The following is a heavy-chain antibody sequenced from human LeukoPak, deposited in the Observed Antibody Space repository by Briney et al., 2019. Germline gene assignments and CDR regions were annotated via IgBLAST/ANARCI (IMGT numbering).Heavy chain of an antibody. Sequence: GGSLRLSCAASGFTFSSYEMNWVRQAPGKGLEWVSYISSSGSTIYYADSVKGRFTISRDNAKNSLYLQMNSLRAEDTAVYYCARVWGNSVDYWGQGTLVTVSS. CDR1: GFTFSSYE. V-gene: IGHV3-48*03. J-gene: IGHJ4*02. CDR3: ARVWGNSVDY. CDR2: ISSSGSTI. D-gene: IGHD3-16*01.